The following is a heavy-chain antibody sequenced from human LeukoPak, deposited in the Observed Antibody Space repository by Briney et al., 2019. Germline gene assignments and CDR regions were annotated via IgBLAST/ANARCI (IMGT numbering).Heavy chain of an antibody. CDR1: GASISTYH. J-gene: IGHJ5*02. CDR3: ARDRGSDGSDQLDP. Sequence: SETLSLTCPLYGASISTYHWTWIRQPAGKGLEWIGRISGSGNTIYNPSLKSRVTMSLDMSNNHFSLKMSSVAAADTAVYYCARDRGSDGSDQLDPWGQGILVIVSS. D-gene: IGHD3-10*01. V-gene: IGHV4-4*07. CDR2: ISGSGNT.